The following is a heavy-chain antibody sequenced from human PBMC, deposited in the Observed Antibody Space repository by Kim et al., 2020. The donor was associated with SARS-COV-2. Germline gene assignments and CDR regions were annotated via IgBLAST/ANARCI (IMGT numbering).Heavy chain of an antibody. CDR1: GFSFSDYY. CDR2: INTDGSSV. Sequence: GGSLRLSCAASGFSFSDYYMTWNRQAPGKGLEWVAYINTDGSSVNYADSVNDRFTISRDNAKKSLSLQMNSLTPEDTAVYYCVREPAYWGQGTLVTVSS. V-gene: IGHV3-11*01. J-gene: IGHJ4*02. CDR3: VREPAY.